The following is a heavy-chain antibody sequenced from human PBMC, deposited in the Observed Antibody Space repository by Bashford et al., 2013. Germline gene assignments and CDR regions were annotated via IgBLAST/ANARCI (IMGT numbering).Heavy chain of an antibody. CDR3: AYTSMGIHYYYFAMDV. V-gene: IGHV3-23*01. CDR2: ISYDGGST. D-gene: IGHD5-18*01. Sequence: VDSGGSLRLSCAASGFSFSSYAMNWVRQAPGKGLEWVSGISYDGGSTYYVGPVNGRFTISRDNSKNTLYLQMDTLRADDSAVYYCAYTSMGIHYYYFAMDVWGQGTTVTVSS. J-gene: IGHJ6*02. CDR1: GFSFSSYA.